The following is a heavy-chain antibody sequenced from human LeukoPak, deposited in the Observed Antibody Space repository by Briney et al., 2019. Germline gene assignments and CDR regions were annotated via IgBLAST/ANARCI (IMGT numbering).Heavy chain of an antibody. CDR1: GFTVSSNY. V-gene: IGHV3-66*01. D-gene: IGHD4-17*01. J-gene: IGHJ4*02. CDR3: AGAAYGDYQDY. CDR2: IYSGGST. Sequence: GGSLRLSCAASGFTVSSNYMSWVRQAPGKGLEWVSVIYSGGSTYYADSVKGRFTISRDNSKNTLYLQMNSLRAEDTAVYYCAGAAYGDYQDYWGQGTLVTVSS.